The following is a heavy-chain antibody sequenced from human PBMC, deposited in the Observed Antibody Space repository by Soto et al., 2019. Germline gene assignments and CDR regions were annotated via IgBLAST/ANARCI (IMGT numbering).Heavy chain of an antibody. J-gene: IGHJ2*01. D-gene: IGHD5-12*01. CDR3: AREGGYSGYDALLGWYFDL. CDR2: ISAYNGNT. V-gene: IGHV1-18*01. Sequence: GALVKVSCKASGYTFTSYGISWVRQAPGQGLEWMGWISAYNGNTNYAQKLQGRVTMTTDTSTSTAYMELRSLRSDDTAVYYCAREGGYSGYDALLGWYFDLWGRGTLVTVSS. CDR1: GYTFTSYG.